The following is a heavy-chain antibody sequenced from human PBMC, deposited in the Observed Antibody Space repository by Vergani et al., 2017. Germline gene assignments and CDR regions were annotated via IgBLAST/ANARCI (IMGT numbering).Heavy chain of an antibody. D-gene: IGHD2-21*01. J-gene: IGHJ6*03. CDR2: MYTSGHT. CDR3: ARASHCINCYSEGPNGPGYYYMDV. CDR1: GASVSRGTYY. V-gene: IGHV4-61*02. Sequence: QVQVQESGPGLVKPSETLSLTCTVSGASVSRGTYYWTWIRQPAGKKLEWIVRMYTSGHTIYNPSLESRVTMSVDTSKNQFSLQLSSVTAADTAVYYCARASHCINCYSEGPNGPGYYYMDVWGKGTTVTVSS.